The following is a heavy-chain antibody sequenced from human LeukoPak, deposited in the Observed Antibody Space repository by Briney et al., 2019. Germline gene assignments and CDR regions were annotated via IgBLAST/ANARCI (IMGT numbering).Heavy chain of an antibody. V-gene: IGHV3-66*01. CDR1: GFTVGSNY. CDR3: ARCFSSGCPGDY. J-gene: IGHJ4*02. Sequence: GGSLRLSCAASGFTVGSNYMSWVRQAPGKGLEWVSVIYSGGSTYYADSVKGRFTISRDNSKNTLYLQMNSLRAEDTAVYYCARCFSSGCPGDYWGQGTLVTVSS. CDR2: IYSGGST. D-gene: IGHD6-19*01.